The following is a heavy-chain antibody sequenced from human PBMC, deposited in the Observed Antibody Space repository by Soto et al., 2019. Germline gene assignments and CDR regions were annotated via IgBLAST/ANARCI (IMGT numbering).Heavy chain of an antibody. J-gene: IGHJ6*02. CDR1: GGSVSSGSYY. Sequence: SETLSLTCTVSGGSVSSGSYYWSWIRQPPGKGLEWIGYIYYSGSTNYNPSLKSRVTISVDTSKNQFSLKLSSVTAADTAVYYCARGGVQYYDFWSGYYGADGMDVWGQGTTVTVSS. D-gene: IGHD3-3*01. V-gene: IGHV4-61*01. CDR3: ARGGVQYYDFWSGYYGADGMDV. CDR2: IYYSGST.